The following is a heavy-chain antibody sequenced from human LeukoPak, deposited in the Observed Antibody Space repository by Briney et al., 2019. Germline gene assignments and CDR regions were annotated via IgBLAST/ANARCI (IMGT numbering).Heavy chain of an antibody. Sequence: GGSLRLSCAASGFTFSSYAMSWVRQAPGKGLEWVSAISGSGGSTYYADSVKGRFTISRDDAKNSLYLQMNSLRAEDTVVYYCARAPGIAAAGEDYWGQGTLVTVSS. CDR1: GFTFSSYA. V-gene: IGHV3-23*01. CDR2: ISGSGGST. CDR3: ARAPGIAAAGEDY. J-gene: IGHJ4*02. D-gene: IGHD6-13*01.